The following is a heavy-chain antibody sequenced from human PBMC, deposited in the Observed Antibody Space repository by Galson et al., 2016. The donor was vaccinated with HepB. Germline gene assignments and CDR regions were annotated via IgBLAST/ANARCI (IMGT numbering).Heavy chain of an antibody. CDR1: GNFFTTYG. CDR3: AAHVGNKSWGRMALDA. D-gene: IGHD1/OR15-1a*01. Sequence: SVKVSCKAGGNFFTTYGITWVRQAPGLGLEWMGWISAYGGDTHAAQKFQGRVTMTRDTFPSTASMELRSLTFDATAVYNCAAHVGNKSWGRMALDAWGQGTLVTVSS. V-gene: IGHV1-18*01. CDR2: ISAYGGDT. J-gene: IGHJ5*02.